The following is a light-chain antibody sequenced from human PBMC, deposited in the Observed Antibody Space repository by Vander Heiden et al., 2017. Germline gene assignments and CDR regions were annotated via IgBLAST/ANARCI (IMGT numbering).Light chain of an antibody. CDR1: ESISTW. J-gene: IGKJ1*01. CDR2: RVS. CDR3: QQYNSYPRT. Sequence: QMPQSPSTLSASVGDRVTITCRASESISTWLAWYHQKPGKAPKLLIYRVSYLESGVPSRFSGSGSGTEFTLTISSLQPDDFATYYCQQYNSYPRTFGQGTRVEVK. V-gene: IGKV1-5*03.